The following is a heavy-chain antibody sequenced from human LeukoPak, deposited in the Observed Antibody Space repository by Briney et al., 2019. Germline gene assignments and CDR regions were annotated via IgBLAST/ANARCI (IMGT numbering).Heavy chain of an antibody. CDR1: GGTFSSYA. V-gene: IGHV1-69*06. CDR2: IIPIFGTA. J-gene: IGHJ1*01. CDR3: ARAGYYSEYFQR. Sequence: ASVKVSCKASGGTFSSYAISWVRQAPGQGLEWMGGIIPIFGTANYAQKFRGRVTITADKSTSTAYMELSSLRSEDTAVYYCARAGYYSEYFQRWGQGTLVTVSS. D-gene: IGHD1-26*01.